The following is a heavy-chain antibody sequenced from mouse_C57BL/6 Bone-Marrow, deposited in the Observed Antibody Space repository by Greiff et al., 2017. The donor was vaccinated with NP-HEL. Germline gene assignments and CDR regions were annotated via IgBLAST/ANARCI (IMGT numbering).Heavy chain of an antibody. Sequence: VQLQQSGPELVKPGASVKISCKASGYTFTDYYINWVKQRPGQGLEWIGWIYPGSGNAQYTEKFKGKATVTVDTSSSTAYMQLSSLTSEDSAVYFCARWYYGSRYAMDYWGQGTSVTVSS. CDR1: GYTFTDYY. V-gene: IGHV1-84*01. CDR3: ARWYYGSRYAMDY. J-gene: IGHJ4*01. D-gene: IGHD1-1*01. CDR2: IYPGSGNA.